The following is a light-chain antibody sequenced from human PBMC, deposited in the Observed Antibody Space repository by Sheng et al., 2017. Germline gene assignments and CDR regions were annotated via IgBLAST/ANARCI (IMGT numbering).Light chain of an antibody. CDR3: SAYAGSSTWV. Sequence: QTAPTQPPSASGSPGQSVTISCTGTSSDVGGHDHVSWFQQQPGKAPKLIIYEGNKRPSGVPDRFSGSKSGNTASLAVSGLQSEDEGDYYCSAYAGSSTWVFGGGTKADRP. CDR1: SSDVGGHDH. V-gene: IGLV2-8*01. CDR2: EGN. J-gene: IGLJ2*01.